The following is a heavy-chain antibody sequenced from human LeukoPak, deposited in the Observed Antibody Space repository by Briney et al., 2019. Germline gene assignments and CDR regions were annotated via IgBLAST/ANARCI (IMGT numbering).Heavy chain of an antibody. CDR2: IFYGGAT. D-gene: IGHD3-10*01. J-gene: IGHJ4*02. CDR1: GGSISSSSYY. V-gene: IGHV4-39*01. Sequence: SETLSLTCSVSGGSISSSSYYWGWIRQPPGKELEWIGSIFYGGATYYNPSLESRVTISVDTSKNQFSLKLASVTAADTAVYYCARGAFGDYVDYWGQGTLVTVSS. CDR3: ARGAFGDYVDY.